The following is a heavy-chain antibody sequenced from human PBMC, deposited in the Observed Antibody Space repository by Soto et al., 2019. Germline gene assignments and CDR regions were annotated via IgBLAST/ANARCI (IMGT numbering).Heavy chain of an antibody. V-gene: IGHV1-8*01. D-gene: IGHD1-26*01. CDR1: GYTFTSYD. J-gene: IGHJ4*02. CDR3: ARVSWDFTTLDY. CDR2: MNPNSGNT. Sequence: ASVKVSCKASGYTFTSYDTNWVRQATGQGLEWMGWMNPNSGNTGYAQKFQGRVTMTRNTSISTAYMELSSLRSEDTAVYYCARVSWDFTTLDYWGQGTLVTVSS.